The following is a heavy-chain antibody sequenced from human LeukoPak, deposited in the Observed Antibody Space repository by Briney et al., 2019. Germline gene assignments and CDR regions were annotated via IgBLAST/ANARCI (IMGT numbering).Heavy chain of an antibody. J-gene: IGHJ3*02. CDR2: IYTSGST. Sequence: PSETLSLTCAVYDGSFSDYYWSWIRQPPGEGLEWIGRIYTSGSTNYNPSLKSRVTISVDTSKNQFSLKLSSVTAADTAVYYCAREGGFGFLEWLENAFDIWGQGTMVTVSS. CDR3: AREGGFGFLEWLENAFDI. V-gene: IGHV4-59*10. CDR1: DGSFSDYY. D-gene: IGHD3-3*01.